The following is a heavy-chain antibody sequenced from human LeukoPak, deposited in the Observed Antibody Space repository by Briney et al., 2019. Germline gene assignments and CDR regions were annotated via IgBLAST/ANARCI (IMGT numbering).Heavy chain of an antibody. CDR1: GFTFSSYS. V-gene: IGHV3-21*01. J-gene: IGHJ6*03. CDR3: AKDRPYSNSEGHYFYYMDV. CDR2: ISNSSSYI. Sequence: PGGSLRLSCAASGFTFSSYSMNWVRQAPGEGLEWVSSISNSSSYIYYADSVKGRFTISRDNAKNSLYLQMNSLRAEDTAVYYCAKDRPYSNSEGHYFYYMDVWGMGTTVTVSS. D-gene: IGHD4-11*01.